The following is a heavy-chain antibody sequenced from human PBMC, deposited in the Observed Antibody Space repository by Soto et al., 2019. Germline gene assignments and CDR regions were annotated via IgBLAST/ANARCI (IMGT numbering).Heavy chain of an antibody. CDR2: ISGSGISI. CDR3: AKRSFDHDSSGSYSQSGAFDF. CDR1: GFTFRSYG. V-gene: IGHV3-23*01. Sequence: PGGSLRLSCAAAGFTFRSYGMSWVRQAPGKGLEWVSVISGSGISIDYADSVKGRFTISRDNSKNTLYLQMSRLRAEDTAVYYCAKRSFDHDSSGSYSQSGAFDFWGQGTMVTVSS. J-gene: IGHJ3*01. D-gene: IGHD3-22*01.